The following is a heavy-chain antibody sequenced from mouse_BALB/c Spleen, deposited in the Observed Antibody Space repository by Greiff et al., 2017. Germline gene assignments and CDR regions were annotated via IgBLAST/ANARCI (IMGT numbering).Heavy chain of an antibody. CDR2: INPSNGRT. CDR1: GYTFTSYW. V-gene: IGHV1S81*02. Sequence: VQLQQPGAELVKPGASVKLSCKASGYTFTSYWMHWVKQRPGQGLEWIGEINPSNGRTNYNEKFKSKATLTVDKSSSTAYMQLSSLTSEDSAVYYCARRDYYGRGDYFDYWGQGTTLTVSS. D-gene: IGHD1-1*01. J-gene: IGHJ2*01. CDR3: ARRDYYGRGDYFDY.